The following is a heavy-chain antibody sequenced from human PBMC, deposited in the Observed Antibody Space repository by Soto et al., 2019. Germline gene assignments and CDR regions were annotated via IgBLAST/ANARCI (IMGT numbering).Heavy chain of an antibody. CDR3: VRTSLVVAAATREDY. J-gene: IGHJ4*02. CDR2: INSDGSST. CDR1: GFTFSSYW. V-gene: IGHV3-74*01. D-gene: IGHD2-15*01. Sequence: EVQLVESGGGLVQPGGSLRLSCAASGFTFSSYWMHWVRQAPGKGLVWVSRINSDGSSTSYADSVKGRFTISRDNAKNQLYLQMNRLRAEDTAVYYCVRTSLVVAAATREDYWGQGTLVTVSS.